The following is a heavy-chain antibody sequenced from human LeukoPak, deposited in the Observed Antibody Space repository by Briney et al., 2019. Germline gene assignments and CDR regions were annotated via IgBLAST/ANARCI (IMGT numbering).Heavy chain of an antibody. Sequence: PGGSLRLSCAASGFTFSSYAMSWVRQAPGKGLEWVSAISGSGGSAYYADSVKGRFTISRDNSKNTLYLQMNSLRAEDTAVYYCAKRAAYYDFWGGYSALDYWGQGTLVTVSS. J-gene: IGHJ4*02. CDR1: GFTFSSYA. V-gene: IGHV3-23*01. CDR2: ISGSGGSA. CDR3: AKRAAYYDFWGGYSALDY. D-gene: IGHD3-3*01.